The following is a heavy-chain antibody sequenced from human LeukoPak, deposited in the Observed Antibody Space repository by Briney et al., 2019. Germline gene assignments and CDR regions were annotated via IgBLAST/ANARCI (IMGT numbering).Heavy chain of an antibody. Sequence: GGYLRLSCAASGFTFSSYAMHWVRQAPGKGLEWVALISYDGSNKYCADSVKGRFTISRDNSKNTLYLQMNSLRAEDTAVYYCARRFCSGGSCFSAYYSYYDMDVWGQGTTVTVSS. J-gene: IGHJ6*02. V-gene: IGHV3-30-3*01. D-gene: IGHD2-15*01. CDR1: GFTFSSYA. CDR2: ISYDGSNK. CDR3: ARRFCSGGSCFSAYYSYYDMDV.